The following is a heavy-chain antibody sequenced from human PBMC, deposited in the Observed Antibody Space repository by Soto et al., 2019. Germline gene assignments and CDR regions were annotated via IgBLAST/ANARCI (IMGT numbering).Heavy chain of an antibody. CDR2: ITSSSINI. V-gene: IGHV3-21*01. Sequence: PGGSLRLSCAASDFTFSSYLMNWVRQPPGKGLEWVSSITSSSINIYYADSVKGRFTISRDNAKKSLFLERNSLRADDTAVYYCARSPVPSTDTWYFHFWGQGTLVTVAS. J-gene: IGHJ4*02. CDR3: ARSPVPSTDTWYFHF. D-gene: IGHD2-15*01. CDR1: DFTFSSYL.